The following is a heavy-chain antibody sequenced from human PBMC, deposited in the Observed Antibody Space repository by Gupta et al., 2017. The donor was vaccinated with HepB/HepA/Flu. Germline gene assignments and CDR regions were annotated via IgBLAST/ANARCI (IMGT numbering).Heavy chain of an antibody. V-gene: IGHV3-7*01. CDR3: ARDRWQWLMDY. D-gene: IGHD6-19*01. J-gene: IGHJ4*02. CDR1: GFTFSSYW. CDR2: IKEDGSEK. Sequence: EVQLVQSGGGLVQPGGSLRLSCAASGFTFSSYWMTWVRQAPGKGLEWLDNIKEDGSEKYQGDSVKGRFTISRDNAKNSLYLQMSALRAEDTAVYYGARDRWQWLMDYGCQGTLITVSS.